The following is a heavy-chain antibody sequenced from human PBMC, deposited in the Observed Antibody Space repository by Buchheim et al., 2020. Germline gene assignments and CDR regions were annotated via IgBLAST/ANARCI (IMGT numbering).Heavy chain of an antibody. J-gene: IGHJ6*02. V-gene: IGHV4-61*01. CDR2: IYYSGST. CDR3: ARASIERGGSYYGMDV. Sequence: QVQLQESGPGLVKPSETLSLTCTVSGGSVSSGSYYWSWIRQPPGKGLEWIGYIYYSGSTNYNPSLKSRVTISVDTSKNQFSLKLSSVTAADTAVYYCARASIERGGSYYGMDVWRQVTT. CDR1: GGSVSSGSYY. D-gene: IGHD2-15*01.